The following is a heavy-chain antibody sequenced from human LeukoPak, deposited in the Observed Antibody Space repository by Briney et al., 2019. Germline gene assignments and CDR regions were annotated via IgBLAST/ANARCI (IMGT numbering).Heavy chain of an antibody. V-gene: IGHV3-66*01. CDR2: IYSGGST. D-gene: IGHD3-22*01. CDR3: ARMSVAMIVVVSYFDY. CDR1: GFTVSSNY. Sequence: GGSLRLSCAASGFTVSSNYMSWVRQAPGKGLEWVSVIYSGGSTYYADSVKGRFTISRDNSKNTLYLQMSSLRAEDTAVYFCARMSVAMIVVVSYFDYWGQGTLVTVSS. J-gene: IGHJ4*02.